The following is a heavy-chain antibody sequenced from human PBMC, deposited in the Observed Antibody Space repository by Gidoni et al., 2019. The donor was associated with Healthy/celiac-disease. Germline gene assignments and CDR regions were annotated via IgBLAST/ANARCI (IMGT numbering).Heavy chain of an antibody. CDR2: IRSKAYGGTT. J-gene: IGHJ3*02. CDR1: GFTFGDYA. V-gene: IGHV3-49*03. CDR3: TRVLSDFDSADYALDI. D-gene: IGHD3-9*01. Sequence: EVQLVESGGGLVQPGRSMRLSCTAAGFTFGDYAMSWFRQAPGKGLEWVGFIRSKAYGGTTEYAASVKGRFTISRDDSKSIAYLQMNSLKTEDTAVYYCTRVLSDFDSADYALDIWGQGTMVTVSS.